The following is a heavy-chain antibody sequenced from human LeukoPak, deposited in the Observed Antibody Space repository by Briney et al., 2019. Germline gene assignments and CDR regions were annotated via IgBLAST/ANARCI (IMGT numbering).Heavy chain of an antibody. Sequence: PSETLSLTCTVSGGSISGYYWSWIRPPARKGLELIGRIYTSEFSNYNPSLQRRVIMSVDTSKSQFSLKLNSVTAADTAVYYCARALSRSSSWEFDPWGQGILVTVSS. J-gene: IGHJ5*02. CDR3: ARALSRSSSWEFDP. CDR2: IYTSEFS. CDR1: GGSISGYY. D-gene: IGHD6-13*01. V-gene: IGHV4-4*07.